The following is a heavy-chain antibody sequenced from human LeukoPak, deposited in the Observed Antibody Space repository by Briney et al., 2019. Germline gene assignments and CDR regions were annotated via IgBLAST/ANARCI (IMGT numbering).Heavy chain of an antibody. Sequence: ASVKVSCKASGYTFTSYYMHWVRQAPGQGLEWMGIINPSGGSTSYAQKFQGRVTMTRDTSTSTVYMELSSLRSEDTAVYYCARPLGYCSGGSCYSQSAFDYWGQGTLVTVSS. CDR1: GYTFTSYY. CDR2: INPSGGST. V-gene: IGHV1-46*01. D-gene: IGHD2-15*01. J-gene: IGHJ4*02. CDR3: ARPLGYCSGGSCYSQSAFDY.